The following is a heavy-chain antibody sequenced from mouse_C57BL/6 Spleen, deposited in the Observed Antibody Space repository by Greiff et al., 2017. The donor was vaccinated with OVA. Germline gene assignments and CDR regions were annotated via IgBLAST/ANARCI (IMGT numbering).Heavy chain of an antibody. CDR3: ARYMPGYLLVGY. D-gene: IGHD2-1*01. Sequence: EVKLVESGGGLVQPGGSLSLSCAASGFTFTDYYMSWVRQPPGKALEWLGFIRNKANGYTTADSASVKGRFTISRDNSQSILYLQMNALRAEDSATYYCARYMPGYLLVGYWGQGTTLTVSS. CDR2: IRNKANGYTT. J-gene: IGHJ2*01. CDR1: GFTFTDYY. V-gene: IGHV7-3*01.